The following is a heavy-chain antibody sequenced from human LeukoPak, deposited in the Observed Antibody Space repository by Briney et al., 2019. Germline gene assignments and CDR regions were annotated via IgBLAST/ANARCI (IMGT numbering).Heavy chain of an antibody. D-gene: IGHD3-9*01. V-gene: IGHV3-7*01. CDR2: IKQDGSEK. CDR3: ARPVLRYFDWLDFFDY. J-gene: IGHJ4*02. Sequence: PGGSLRLSCAASGFTFSSYWMSWDREAPGKGLEWVANIKQDGSEKYYVDSVKGRFTISRDNAKNSLYLQMNSLRAEDTAVYYCARPVLRYFDWLDFFDYWGQGTLVTVSS. CDR1: GFTFSSYW.